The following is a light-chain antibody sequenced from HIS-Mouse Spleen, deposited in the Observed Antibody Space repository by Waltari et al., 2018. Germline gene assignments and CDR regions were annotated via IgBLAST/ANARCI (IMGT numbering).Light chain of an antibody. CDR2: AAS. V-gene: IGKV1-8*01. J-gene: IGKJ5*01. CDR3: QQYYSYPIT. CDR1: QGISSY. Sequence: AIRITQSPSSFSASTGDTVTLTCRASQGISSYLAWYQQKPGKAPKLLIYAASTLQSGVPARFSGSGSGTDFTLTISCLQSEDFATYYCQQYYSYPITFGQGTRLEIK.